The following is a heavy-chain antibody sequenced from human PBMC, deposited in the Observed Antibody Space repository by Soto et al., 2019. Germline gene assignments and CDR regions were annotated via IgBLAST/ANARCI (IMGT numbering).Heavy chain of an antibody. D-gene: IGHD3-22*01. CDR3: AKDISYYDSSGYLDY. J-gene: IGHJ4*02. CDR1: GFAFADFA. V-gene: IGHV3-9*01. CDR2: ISWNSAII. Sequence: EVQLVESGGDLVKPGKSLRLSCAASGFAFADFAMHWVRQAPGKGLEWISGISWNSAIIGYADSVKGRFTISRDNAKNSLYLQMTSLRAEDTALYYCAKDISYYDSSGYLDYWGQGVVVTVSA.